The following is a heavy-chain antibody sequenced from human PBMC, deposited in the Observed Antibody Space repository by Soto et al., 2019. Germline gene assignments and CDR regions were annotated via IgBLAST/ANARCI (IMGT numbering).Heavy chain of an antibody. CDR1: GFTFSSYW. J-gene: IGHJ4*02. CDR2: IKQDGSEK. V-gene: IGHV3-7*01. D-gene: IGHD2-2*01. Sequence: EVQLVESGGGLFQPGGSLRLSCAYSGFTFSSYWMSWVREAPGKGLEGVANIKQDGSEKYYVDSVKGRFTISRDNAKNSLYLQMNSLRAEDTAVYYCARGRGCSTGCHNFDYWGQGTLVTVSS. CDR3: ARGRGCSTGCHNFDY.